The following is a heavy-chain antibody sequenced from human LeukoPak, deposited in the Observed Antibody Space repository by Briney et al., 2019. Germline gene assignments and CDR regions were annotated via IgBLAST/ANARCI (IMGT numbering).Heavy chain of an antibody. Sequence: GASVKVSCQASGYTLTRYYMHWVRQTPGQGLEWMGWINPNSGGTNYAQKFQGRVTMTRDTSISTAYMELSRLRSDDTAVYYCARVPTRRITIFGVVTKIDYWGQGTLVTVSS. CDR3: ARVPTRRITIFGVVTKIDY. J-gene: IGHJ4*02. D-gene: IGHD3-3*01. V-gene: IGHV1-2*02. CDR2: INPNSGGT. CDR1: GYTLTRYY.